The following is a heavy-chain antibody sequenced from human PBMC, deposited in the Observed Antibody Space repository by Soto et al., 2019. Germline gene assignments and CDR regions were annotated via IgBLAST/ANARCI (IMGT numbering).Heavy chain of an antibody. CDR2: IDYSGRT. Sequence: SETLSLTCTVSGGSISSSSYYWGWIRQPHGKGLEWIRSIDYSGRTYYNPSLKRRITISVDTSKNQFSLKLSSVTAADTAVYYCARLYDFWRGYYNWFDPWGQGTLVTVSS. V-gene: IGHV4-39*01. CDR3: ARLYDFWRGYYNWFDP. D-gene: IGHD3-3*01. J-gene: IGHJ5*02. CDR1: GGSISSSSYY.